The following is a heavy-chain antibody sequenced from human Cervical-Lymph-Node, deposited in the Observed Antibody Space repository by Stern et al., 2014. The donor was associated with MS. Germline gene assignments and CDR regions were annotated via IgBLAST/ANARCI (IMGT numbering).Heavy chain of an antibody. D-gene: IGHD3-16*02. CDR1: GFSLSTTEMC. Sequence: QITLKESGPALVKPSQTLTLTCTFSGFSLSTTEMCVSWIRPPPGKALEWLALIDWDDDKFYSTSLQTRLTISKDTSKNLVVLTMTNMDPVDTATYYCARCVRVAFDIWGQGTMVTVSS. V-gene: IGHV2-70*01. J-gene: IGHJ3*02. CDR2: IDWDDDK. CDR3: ARCVRVAFDI.